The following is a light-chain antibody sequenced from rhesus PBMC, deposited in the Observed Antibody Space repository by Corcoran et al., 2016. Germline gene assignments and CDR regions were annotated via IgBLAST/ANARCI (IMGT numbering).Light chain of an antibody. V-gene: IGKV3-42*01. Sequence: DIVLTQSPVTLSLSPGERATLSCRASQSVTSSLAWYQQNPGQVPRLLIYAASSRAPGTPERFSGSGSGTDFTLTISSLETESVAVYYCQQHSNWPLTFGGGTKVEIK. CDR1: QSVTSS. J-gene: IGKJ4*01. CDR3: QQHSNWPLT. CDR2: AAS.